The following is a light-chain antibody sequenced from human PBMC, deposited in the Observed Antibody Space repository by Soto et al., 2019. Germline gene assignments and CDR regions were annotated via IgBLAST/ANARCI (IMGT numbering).Light chain of an antibody. CDR2: NNN. J-gene: IGLJ1*01. CDR3: AAWDDSLNGYV. Sequence: QSVLTQPPSASGTPGQRVTISCSGSSSNIGSSTVNWYQQLPGTAPKLLIYNNNQRPSGVPDRFSSSKSGTSASLAISGRQSEDEADYYCAAWDDSLNGYVIGTGTKVTVL. V-gene: IGLV1-44*01. CDR1: SSNIGSST.